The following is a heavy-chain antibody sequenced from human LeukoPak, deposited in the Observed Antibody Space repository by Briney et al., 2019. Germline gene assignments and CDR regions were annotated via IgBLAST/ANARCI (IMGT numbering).Heavy chain of an antibody. V-gene: IGHV3-30*02. D-gene: IGHD2-2*01. J-gene: IGHJ4*02. Sequence: GGSLRLSCAASGFTFSDYGMHWVRQAPDKGLEWVAFIRYDGTSIYYVDSVKGRFTLSRDSSKNTLYLQMNSLRAEDTAVYYCARHRSSTSCNYCLDYWGPGTLVTVSS. CDR1: GFTFSDYG. CDR3: ARHRSSTSCNYCLDY. CDR2: IRYDGTSI.